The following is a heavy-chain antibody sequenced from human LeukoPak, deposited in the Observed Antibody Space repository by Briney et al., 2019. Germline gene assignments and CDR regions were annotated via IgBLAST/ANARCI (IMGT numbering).Heavy chain of an antibody. D-gene: IGHD3-22*01. CDR1: GGSFSGYY. J-gene: IGHJ4*02. CDR2: INHSGST. V-gene: IGHV4-34*01. CDR3: ARAASDYYDSSGYTDLFDY. Sequence: PSETLSLTCAVYGGSFSGYYWSWIRQPPGKGLEWIGEINHSGSTNYNPSLKSRVTISVDTSKNQFSLKLSSVTVADTAVYYCARAASDYYDSSGYTDLFDYWGQGTLVTVSS.